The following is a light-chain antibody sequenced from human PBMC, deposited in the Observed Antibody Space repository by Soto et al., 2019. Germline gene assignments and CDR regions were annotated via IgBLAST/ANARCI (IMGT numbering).Light chain of an antibody. V-gene: IGKV3-20*01. CDR1: QSVSSNN. J-gene: IGKJ3*01. Sequence: EIVLTQSPGPLSLSPGERATLSCRASQSVSSNNLAWYQQRPGQAPRVVIYGASTRATGIPERFSGSGSGTDFTLTISRLEPEDCAVYYCQQYGRSPFTFGRGTKVDIK. CDR3: QQYGRSPFT. CDR2: GAS.